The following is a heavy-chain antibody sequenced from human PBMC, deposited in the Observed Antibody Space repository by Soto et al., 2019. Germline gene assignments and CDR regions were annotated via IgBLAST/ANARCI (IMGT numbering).Heavy chain of an antibody. Sequence: ASVKVSCKVSGYTLTELSMHWVRQAPGKGLEWMGGFDPEDGETIYAQKFQGRVTMTEDTSTDTAYMELSSLRSEDTAVYYCATGIVAAGTTGWFDPWGQGTLVTVSS. D-gene: IGHD6-13*01. CDR1: GYTLTELS. V-gene: IGHV1-24*01. J-gene: IGHJ5*02. CDR2: FDPEDGET. CDR3: ATGIVAAGTTGWFDP.